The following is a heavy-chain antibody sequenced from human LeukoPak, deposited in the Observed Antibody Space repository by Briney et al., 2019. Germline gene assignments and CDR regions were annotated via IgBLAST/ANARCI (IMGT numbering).Heavy chain of an antibody. CDR2: IYYSGSS. CDR3: ARVIDVAAAGYFDS. D-gene: IGHD6-13*01. J-gene: IGHJ4*02. CDR1: GGSINNGGYY. Sequence: NASETLSLTCTVSGGSINNGGYYWSWIRQHPGKGLEWIGYIYYSGSSYYNPSLRSRVTISVDTSKNHFSLKLSSVTAADTALYYCARVIDVAAAGYFDSWGQGTQVTVSS. V-gene: IGHV4-31*03.